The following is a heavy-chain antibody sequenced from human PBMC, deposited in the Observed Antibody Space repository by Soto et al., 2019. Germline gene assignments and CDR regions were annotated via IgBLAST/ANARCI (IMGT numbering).Heavy chain of an antibody. CDR3: TRGGGSSASYYYYLDV. D-gene: IGHD3-16*01. Sequence: EVQLVESGGGLVQPGGSLKLSCAAAGFNFSASAMHWVRQASGKGLEWVGRIRSKANSYATAYAASVKGRFTISRDDSKNTAFLQMNSLKTEDTAVYYCTRGGGSSASYYYYLDVWGKGTTVTVFS. CDR2: IRSKANSYAT. CDR1: GFNFSASA. J-gene: IGHJ6*03. V-gene: IGHV3-73*02.